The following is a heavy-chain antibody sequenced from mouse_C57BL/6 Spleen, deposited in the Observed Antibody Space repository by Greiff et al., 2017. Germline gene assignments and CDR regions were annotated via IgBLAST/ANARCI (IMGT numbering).Heavy chain of an antibody. CDR2: IYPGDGDT. CDR1: GYAFSSSW. Sequence: LQESGPELVKPGASVKISCKASGYAFSSSWMNWVKQRPGKGLEWIGRIYPGDGDTNYNGKFKGKATLTADKSSSTAYMQLSSLTSEDSAVYFCAREADGYYRAMDYWGQGTSVTVSS. D-gene: IGHD2-3*01. J-gene: IGHJ4*01. CDR3: AREADGYYRAMDY. V-gene: IGHV1-82*01.